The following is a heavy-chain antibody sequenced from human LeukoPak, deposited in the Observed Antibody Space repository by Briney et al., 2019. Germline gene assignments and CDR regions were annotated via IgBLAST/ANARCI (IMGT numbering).Heavy chain of an antibody. Sequence: GGSLRLSCTASGFTYSNYAMNWVRQAPGKGLEWVSVISGSGRSTYYADSVKGRFTISRDNSKNTLYLQMNSLRAEDTAVYYCAREEYRAADYWGQGTLVTVSS. D-gene: IGHD6-6*01. CDR2: ISGSGRST. CDR1: GFTYSNYA. CDR3: AREEYRAADY. V-gene: IGHV3-23*01. J-gene: IGHJ4*02.